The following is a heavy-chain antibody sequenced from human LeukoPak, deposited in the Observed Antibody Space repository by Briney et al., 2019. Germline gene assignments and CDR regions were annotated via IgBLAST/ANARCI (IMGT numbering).Heavy chain of an antibody. CDR3: ARVAISTVTVDY. V-gene: IGHV4-59*01. J-gene: IGHJ4*02. D-gene: IGHD4-11*01. Sequence: SETLSLTCTVSGGSISSYYWSWIRQPPGKGLEWIGYIYYSGSTNYSPSLKSRVTISVDTSKNQFSLKLSSVTAADTAVYYCARVAISTVTVDYWGQGTLVTVSS. CDR1: GGSISSYY. CDR2: IYYSGST.